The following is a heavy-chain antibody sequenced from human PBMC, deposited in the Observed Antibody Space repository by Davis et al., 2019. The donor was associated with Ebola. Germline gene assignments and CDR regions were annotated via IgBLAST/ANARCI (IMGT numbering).Heavy chain of an antibody. V-gene: IGHV3-9*01. CDR3: AKYQMVPGPSGFDL. CDR1: GFTFDDYA. J-gene: IGHJ2*01. D-gene: IGHD2-8*01. CDR2: ISWNSGSI. Sequence: PGGSLRLSCAASGFTFDDYAMHWVRQAPGKGLEWVSGISWNSGSIGYADSVKGRFTISRDNAKNSLYLQMNSLRAEDTALYYCAKYQMVPGPSGFDLWGRGTLVIVSS.